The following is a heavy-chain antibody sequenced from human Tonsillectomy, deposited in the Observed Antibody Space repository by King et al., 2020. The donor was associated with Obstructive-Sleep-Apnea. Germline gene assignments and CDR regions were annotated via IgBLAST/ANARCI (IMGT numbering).Heavy chain of an antibody. D-gene: IGHD2-2*01. Sequence: VQLQESGPGLVKPSGTLSLTCAVSGGSISSSNWWSWVRQPPGKGLEWIGEIYHSGSTNYNPSLKSRVTISVDKSKNQFSLKLSSVTAADTAVYYCACFSCSSTSCYAGYYYGMDVWGQGTTVTVSS. CDR2: IYHSGST. J-gene: IGHJ6*02. CDR1: GGSISSSNW. CDR3: ACFSCSSTSCYAGYYYGMDV. V-gene: IGHV4-4*02.